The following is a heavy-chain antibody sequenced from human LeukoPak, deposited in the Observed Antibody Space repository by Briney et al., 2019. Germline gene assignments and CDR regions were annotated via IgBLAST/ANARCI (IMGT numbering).Heavy chain of an antibody. CDR2: INHSGST. Sequence: SETLSLTCAVYGGSFSGYYWSWLRQPPGKGLEWIGEINHSGSTNYNPSPKSRVTISVDTSKNQFSLKLSSVTAADTAVYYCARVHTYYDILTGPKFDYWGQGTLVTVSS. D-gene: IGHD3-9*01. CDR3: ARVHTYYDILTGPKFDY. J-gene: IGHJ4*02. V-gene: IGHV4-34*01. CDR1: GGSFSGYY.